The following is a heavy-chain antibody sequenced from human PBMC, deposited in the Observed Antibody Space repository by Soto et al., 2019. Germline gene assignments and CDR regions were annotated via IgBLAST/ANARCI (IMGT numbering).Heavy chain of an antibody. CDR1: GGSISSYY. D-gene: IGHD5-12*01. V-gene: IGHV4-59*08. CDR3: ARKRSGYDLFDY. J-gene: IGHJ4*02. Sequence: SETLSLTCTVSGGSISSYYWSWIRQPPGKGLEWIGYIYYSGSTNYNPSLKSRVTISVDTSKNQFSLKLNSMTAADTAVYYCARKRSGYDLFDYWGQGTLVTVSS. CDR2: IYYSGST.